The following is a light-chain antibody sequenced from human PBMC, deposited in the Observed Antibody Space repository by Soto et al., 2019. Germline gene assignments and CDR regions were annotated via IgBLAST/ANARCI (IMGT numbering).Light chain of an antibody. Sequence: QSVLTQPASVSGSPGQSITTSCTGTSSDVGGYNYVSWYQQHPGKAPKLMIYDVSNRPSGVSNRFSGSKSGNTASLTISGLQAEDEADYYCSSYTSSSTLGFGGGTKLTVL. J-gene: IGLJ2*01. V-gene: IGLV2-14*01. CDR2: DVS. CDR1: SSDVGGYNY. CDR3: SSYTSSSTLG.